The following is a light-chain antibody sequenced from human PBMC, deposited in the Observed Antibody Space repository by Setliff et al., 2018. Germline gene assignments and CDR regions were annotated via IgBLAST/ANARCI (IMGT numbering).Light chain of an antibody. CDR1: SNDVGAYDL. V-gene: IGLV2-14*03. CDR3: CAYTASTTYV. J-gene: IGLJ1*01. Sequence: QSVLAQPASVSGSPGQSIIISCSGTSNDVGAYDLVSWYQQHPGKVPKLIIFDVSNRPSGVSHRFSGSKSGNTASLTISGLQADDEADYYCCAYTASTTYVFVNGTKVTVL. CDR2: DVS.